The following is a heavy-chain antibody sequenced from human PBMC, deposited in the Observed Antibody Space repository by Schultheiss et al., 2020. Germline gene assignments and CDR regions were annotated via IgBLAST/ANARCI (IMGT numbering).Heavy chain of an antibody. Sequence: SATLSLTCAVYGGSFSGYFWTWIRQPPGKGLEWIGSIYYSGSTYYNPSLKSRVTISVDTSKNQFSLKLSSVTAADTAVYYCARGEWVAMGVYNWFDPWGQGTLVTVSS. CDR1: GGSFSGYF. V-gene: IGHV4-34*01. CDR3: ARGEWVAMGVYNWFDP. J-gene: IGHJ5*02. D-gene: IGHD5-18*01. CDR2: IYYSGST.